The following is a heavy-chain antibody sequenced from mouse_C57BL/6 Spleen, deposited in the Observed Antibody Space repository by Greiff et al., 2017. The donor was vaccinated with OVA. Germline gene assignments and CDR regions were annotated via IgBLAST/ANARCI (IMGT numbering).Heavy chain of an antibody. D-gene: IGHD2-12*01. J-gene: IGHJ4*01. CDR3: TKALPYPNYAMDY. Sequence: EVQLQQSVAELVRPGASVKLSCTASGFNIKNTYMHWVKQRPEQGLEWIGRIDPANGNTKYAPKFQGKATITADTSSNTAYLQLSSLTSEDTAIYYCTKALPYPNYAMDYWGQGTSVTVSS. CDR2: IDPANGNT. V-gene: IGHV14-3*01. CDR1: GFNIKNTY.